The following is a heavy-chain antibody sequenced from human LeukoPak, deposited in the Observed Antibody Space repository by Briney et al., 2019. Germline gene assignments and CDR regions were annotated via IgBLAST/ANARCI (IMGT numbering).Heavy chain of an antibody. V-gene: IGHV3-7*03. J-gene: IGHJ4*02. Sequence: GGSLRLSCADSGFTFSSYWMSWVRQAPGKGLEWVANIKQDGSEKYYVDSVKGRFTISRDNAKNSLYLQMNSLRVEDTAVYYCARDRGWYDYWGQGTLVTVSS. CDR3: ARDRGWYDY. CDR1: GFTFSSYW. CDR2: IKQDGSEK. D-gene: IGHD6-19*01.